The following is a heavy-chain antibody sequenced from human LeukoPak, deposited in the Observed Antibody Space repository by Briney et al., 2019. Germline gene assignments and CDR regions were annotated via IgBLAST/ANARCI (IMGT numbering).Heavy chain of an antibody. J-gene: IGHJ4*02. CDR3: VAGVALDY. V-gene: IGHV3-11*01. CDR1: GLNFSVYY. D-gene: IGHD3-3*01. CDR2: ISKTGTSV. Sequence: GGSLRLSCITSGLNFSVYYMTWIRQAPGNGLGAPGNGLEWLSHISKTGTSVYYADSVGGRFTISRDNAKNSLYLHMNNLRAEDTAVYYCVAGVALDYWGQGALVTVSS.